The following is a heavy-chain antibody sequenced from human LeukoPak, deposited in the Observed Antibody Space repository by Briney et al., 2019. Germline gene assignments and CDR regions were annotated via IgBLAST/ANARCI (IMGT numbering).Heavy chain of an antibody. CDR1: GGSIGSGSYY. V-gene: IGHV4-61*02. J-gene: IGHJ6*03. CDR2: IYTSGST. D-gene: IGHD2-21*01. Sequence: SQTLSLTXTVSGGSIGSGSYYWSWIRQPAGKGLEWIGRIYTSGSTNYNPSLKSRVTISVDTSKNQFSLKLSSVTAADTAVYYCAREDAYCGGDCYYPDYYYYMDVWGKGTTVTVSS. CDR3: AREDAYCGGDCYYPDYYYYMDV.